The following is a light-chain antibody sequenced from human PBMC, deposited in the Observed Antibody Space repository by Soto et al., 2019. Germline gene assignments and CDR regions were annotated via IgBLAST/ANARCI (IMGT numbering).Light chain of an antibody. Sequence: EIVLTQSPATLYLSPGERATLSCRASQRVSRYLAWYPQNSGQDPRLLIYDSSNRATGIPARISGSGSGTDFTLTSSSLEPEEFVVYYCQQRSKWPSTFDGGTKVQIK. CDR2: DSS. J-gene: IGKJ4*01. CDR3: QQRSKWPST. CDR1: QRVSRY. V-gene: IGKV3-11*01.